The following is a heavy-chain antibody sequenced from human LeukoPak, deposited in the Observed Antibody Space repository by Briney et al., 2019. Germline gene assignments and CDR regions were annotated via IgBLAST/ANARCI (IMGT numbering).Heavy chain of an antibody. D-gene: IGHD2-2*01. CDR2: IWNDGINE. J-gene: IGHJ3*02. CDR1: GFTFSSYG. V-gene: IGHV3-33*01. CDR3: ARAEVPAAIKSGAFDI. Sequence: GRSLRLSCAASGFTFSSYGMHWVSQAPSKGLEWGTVIWNDGINEYYADSVKGRLTISRDNSKNTLYLQMNSLGAEDTAVYYCARAEVPAAIKSGAFDIWGQGIMVTVSS.